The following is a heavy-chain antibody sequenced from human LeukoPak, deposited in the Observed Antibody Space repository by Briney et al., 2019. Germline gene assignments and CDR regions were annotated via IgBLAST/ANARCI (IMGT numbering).Heavy chain of an antibody. V-gene: IGHV4-4*02. Sequence: PSGSLSLTCAVSGGSISSGNWWSWVRQPPGKVLEWIGEIYHSGSTNYDPSLKSRVTISVDKSKNQFSLKLSSVTAADTAVYYCARKKAGEPFFDYWGQGTLVTVSS. CDR3: ARKKAGEPFFDY. CDR2: IYHSGST. CDR1: GGSISSGNW. D-gene: IGHD7-27*01. J-gene: IGHJ4*02.